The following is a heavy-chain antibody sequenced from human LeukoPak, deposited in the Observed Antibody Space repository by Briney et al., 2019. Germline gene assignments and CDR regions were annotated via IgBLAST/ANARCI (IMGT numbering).Heavy chain of an antibody. CDR2: IYTSGST. V-gene: IGHV4-4*07. J-gene: IGHJ5*02. CDR3: AKARGFCSGNNCYNPFDP. D-gene: IGHD2-15*01. Sequence: SETLSLTCSVSDGXMISYHCSWIRQPAGKGLEWIGRIYTSGSTDYNPSLMSRVTMSVDTSKNQFSLKLRSVTAADTAVYYCAKARGFCSGNNCYNPFDPWGQGTLVTVSS. CDR1: DGXMISYH.